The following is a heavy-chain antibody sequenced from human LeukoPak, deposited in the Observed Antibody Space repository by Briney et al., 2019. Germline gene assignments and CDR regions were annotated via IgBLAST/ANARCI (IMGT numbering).Heavy chain of an antibody. Sequence: PGGSLRLSCAASGFTFSSYGMSWVRQAPGKGLEWVSAISGSGGSTYYADSVKGRFTISRDNSKNTLYLQMNSLRAEDTAVYYCAKEFRIAVAGTLGYWGQGTLVTVSS. V-gene: IGHV3-23*01. D-gene: IGHD6-19*01. CDR2: ISGSGGST. CDR1: GFTFSSYG. CDR3: AKEFRIAVAGTLGY. J-gene: IGHJ4*02.